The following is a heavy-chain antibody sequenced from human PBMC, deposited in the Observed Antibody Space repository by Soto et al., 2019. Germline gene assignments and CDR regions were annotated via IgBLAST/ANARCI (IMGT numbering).Heavy chain of an antibody. CDR1: GGSISSYC. Sequence: LSLTCTVSGGSISSYCWSWIRQPPGKGMEWIGYIYYNGSTNYNPSLKSRVTISVDTSKNQFSLKLSSVTAADTAVYYCARDRPARASGYPLSPPYYYYVMDVWGQGTTVTV. D-gene: IGHD5-12*01. V-gene: IGHV4-59*01. J-gene: IGHJ6*02. CDR2: IYYNGST. CDR3: ARDRPARASGYPLSPPYYYYVMDV.